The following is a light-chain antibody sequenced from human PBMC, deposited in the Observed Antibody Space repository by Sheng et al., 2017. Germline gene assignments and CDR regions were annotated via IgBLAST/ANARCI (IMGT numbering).Light chain of an antibody. CDR2: GAS. CDR1: QSISTN. V-gene: IGKV3-15*01. CDR3: QRYIDWPPALT. Sequence: EIVMTQSPATLFVSPGEGATLSCRASQSISTNLAWYQQKPGQPPRLLMYGASARATGIPARFIASGSGTEFTLTISSLQSEDFAVYYCQRYIDWPPALTFGGGTKVEIK. J-gene: IGKJ4*01.